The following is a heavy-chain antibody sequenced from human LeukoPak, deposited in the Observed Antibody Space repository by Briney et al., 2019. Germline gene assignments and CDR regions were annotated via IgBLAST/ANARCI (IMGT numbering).Heavy chain of an antibody. CDR1: GYTFTTYY. J-gene: IGHJ4*02. CDR2: INPSGGST. D-gene: IGHD3-10*01. CDR3: ARALGLSLDYYGTLGY. Sequence: GASVKVSCKASGYTFTTYYMHWVRQAPGQGLEWMGIINPSGGSTSYAQKFQGRVTMTRDTSTSTVYMELSSLRSEDTAVYYCARALGLSLDYYGTLGYWGQGTLVTVSS. V-gene: IGHV1-46*01.